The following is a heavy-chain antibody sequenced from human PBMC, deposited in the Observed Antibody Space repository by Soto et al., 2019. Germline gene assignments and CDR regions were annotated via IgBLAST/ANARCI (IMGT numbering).Heavy chain of an antibody. CDR2: ISWDGGST. J-gene: IGHJ4*02. V-gene: IGHV3-43*01. Sequence: PGGSLRLSCAASGFTFDDYTMHWVRQAPGKGLEWVSLISWDGGSTYYADSVKGRFTISRDNSKNSLYLQMNSLRTEDTALYYCAKDFSLADSSSAPEYWGQGTLVTVSS. CDR3: AKDFSLADSSSAPEY. CDR1: GFTFDDYT. D-gene: IGHD6-6*01.